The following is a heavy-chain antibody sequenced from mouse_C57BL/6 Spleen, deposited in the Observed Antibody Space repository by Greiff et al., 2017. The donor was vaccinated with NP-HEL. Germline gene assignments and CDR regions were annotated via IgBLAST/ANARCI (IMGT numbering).Heavy chain of an antibody. V-gene: IGHV1-54*01. CDR1: GYAFTNYL. Sequence: QVQLQQSGAELVRPGTSVKVSCKASGYAFTNYLIEWVKQRPGQGLEWIGVINPGSGGTNYNEKFKGKATLTADKSSSTAYMQLSSLTSEDSAVYFCARRGYGAMDYWGQGTSVTVSS. D-gene: IGHD2-14*01. J-gene: IGHJ4*01. CDR2: INPGSGGT. CDR3: ARRGYGAMDY.